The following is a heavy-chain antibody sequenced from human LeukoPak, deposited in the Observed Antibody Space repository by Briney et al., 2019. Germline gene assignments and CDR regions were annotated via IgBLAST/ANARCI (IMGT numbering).Heavy chain of an antibody. CDR2: ISTSSSYI. J-gene: IGHJ4*01. Sequence: GGSLRLSCAASGFTFSSYSMNWVRQAPGKGLEWVSFISTSSSYIYYADSVKGRFTISRDNAKNSLYLQMNSLRAEDTAGYYCARDVNWNYCDYWGHGTLVTVSS. D-gene: IGHD1-20*01. CDR3: ARDVNWNYCDY. V-gene: IGHV3-21*01. CDR1: GFTFSSYS.